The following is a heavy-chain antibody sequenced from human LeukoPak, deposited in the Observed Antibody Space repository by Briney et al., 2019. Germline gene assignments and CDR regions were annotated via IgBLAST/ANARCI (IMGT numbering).Heavy chain of an antibody. Sequence: GGSLRLSCAASGFTFSSYGMHWVRQAPGKGLEWVAVISYDGSNKYYADSVKGRFTISRDNSKNTLYLQMNSLRAEDTAVYYCAREVGFRGYDYQFDYWGQGTLVTVSS. J-gene: IGHJ4*02. V-gene: IGHV3-30*03. CDR1: GFTFSSYG. CDR3: AREVGFRGYDYQFDY. CDR2: ISYDGSNK. D-gene: IGHD5-12*01.